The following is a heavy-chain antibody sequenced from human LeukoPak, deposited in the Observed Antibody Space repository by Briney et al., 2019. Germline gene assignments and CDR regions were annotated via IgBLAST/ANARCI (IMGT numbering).Heavy chain of an antibody. J-gene: IGHJ4*02. CDR1: GGSFGGYY. CDR2: INHSGST. V-gene: IGHV4-34*01. Sequence: PSETLSLTCAVYGGSFGGYYWSWIRQPPGKGLEWIGEINHSGSTNYNPSLKSRVTISVDTSKNQFSLKLSSVTAADTAVNYCARKDSYYFDYWGQGTLVTVSS. D-gene: IGHD2-15*01. CDR3: ARKDSYYFDY.